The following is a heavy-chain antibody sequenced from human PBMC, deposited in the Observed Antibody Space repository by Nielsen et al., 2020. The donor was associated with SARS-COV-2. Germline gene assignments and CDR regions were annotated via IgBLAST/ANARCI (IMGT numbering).Heavy chain of an antibody. V-gene: IGHV3-49*03. J-gene: IGHJ4*02. CDR2: IRSKAYGGTT. CDR1: GFTFGDYA. D-gene: IGHD3-3*01. CDR3: TRRSYDFWSGSLSTGYYSDY. Sequence: GGSLRLSCTASGFTFGDYAMSWFRQAPGKGLEWVGFIRSKAYGGTTEYAASVKGRFTISRDDSKSIAYLQMNSLKTEDTAVYYCTRRSYDFWSGSLSTGYYSDYWGQGTLVTVSP.